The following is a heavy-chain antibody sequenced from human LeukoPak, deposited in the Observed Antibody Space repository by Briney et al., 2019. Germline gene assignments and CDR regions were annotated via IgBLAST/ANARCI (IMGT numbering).Heavy chain of an antibody. V-gene: IGHV3-30*02. CDR3: ATDNYRGLGY. J-gene: IGHJ4*02. CDR2: IRYDGSNK. D-gene: IGHD3/OR15-3a*01. Sequence: VGSLRLSCAASGFTFSSYGMHWVRQAPGKGLEWVAFIRYDGSNKYYADSVKGRFTISRDNSKNTLYLQMNSLRTEDTAVYYCATDNYRGLGYWGQGTLVTVSS. CDR1: GFTFSSYG.